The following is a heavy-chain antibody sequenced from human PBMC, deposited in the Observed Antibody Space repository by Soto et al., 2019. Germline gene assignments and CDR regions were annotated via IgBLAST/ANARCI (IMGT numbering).Heavy chain of an antibody. V-gene: IGHV3-23*01. J-gene: IGHJ4*02. Sequence: GGSLRLSCAASGFTFSSYAMSWVRQAPGKGLEWVSAISGSGGSTYYADSVKGRFTISRDNSKNTLYLQMNSLRAEDTAVYYCAKRPHLGELSWATYFDYWGQGTLVTVSS. D-gene: IGHD3-16*02. CDR3: AKRPHLGELSWATYFDY. CDR2: ISGSGGST. CDR1: GFTFSSYA.